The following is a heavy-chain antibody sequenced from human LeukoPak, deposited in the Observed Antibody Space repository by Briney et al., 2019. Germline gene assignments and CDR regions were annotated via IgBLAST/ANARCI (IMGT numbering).Heavy chain of an antibody. CDR2: MYYSGST. V-gene: IGHV4-59*01. D-gene: IGHD1-1*01. CDR1: GGSISSYY. J-gene: IGHJ5*02. Sequence: SETLSLTYTVSGGSISSYYWRWIRQPPGKGLEWIGYMYYSGSTNYNPSLKSRVTISGDTSKNQFSLKLSSVTAADTAVYYCARAERRYWFDPWGQGTLVTVSS. CDR3: ARAERRYWFDP.